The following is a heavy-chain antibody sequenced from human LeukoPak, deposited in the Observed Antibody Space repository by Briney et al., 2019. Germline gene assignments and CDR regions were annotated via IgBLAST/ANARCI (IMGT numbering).Heavy chain of an antibody. CDR2: ISWNSGSI. Sequence: GGSLRLSCAASGFAFDDYAMHWVRQAPGKGLEWVSGISWNSGSIGYADSVKGRFTISRDNAKNSLYLQMNSLRAEDMALYYCAKDARIRTMGAFDIWGQGTMVTVSS. D-gene: IGHD1-14*01. CDR1: GFAFDDYA. V-gene: IGHV3-9*03. CDR3: AKDARIRTMGAFDI. J-gene: IGHJ3*02.